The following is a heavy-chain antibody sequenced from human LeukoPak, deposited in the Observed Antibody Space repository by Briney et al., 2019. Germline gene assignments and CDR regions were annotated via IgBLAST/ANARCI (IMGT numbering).Heavy chain of an antibody. CDR2: INPTTRGT. V-gene: IGHV1-2*02. D-gene: IGHD3-22*01. Sequence: ASVKVSCKASGYTFTAYYIHWVRQAPGQGLEWMGWINPTTRGTNYAQKFQGRVTMTGDTSISTVYMELSRLTSDDTAVYYCAGLYYDINHSFDYWGQGTLATVSS. CDR1: GYTFTAYY. CDR3: AGLYYDINHSFDY. J-gene: IGHJ4*02.